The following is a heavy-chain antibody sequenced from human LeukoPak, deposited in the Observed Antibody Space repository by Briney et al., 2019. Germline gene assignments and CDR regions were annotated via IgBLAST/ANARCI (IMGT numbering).Heavy chain of an antibody. CDR2: INPNSGGT. CDR3: AREFRYDSSGYWPD. D-gene: IGHD3-22*01. Sequence: GASVKVSCKASGYTFTGYYMHWVRQAPGQGLEWMGRINPNSGGTNYAQKFQGRVTMTRDTSISTAYMELSSVTATDTAVYYCAREFRYDSSGYWPDWGQGTLVTVSS. V-gene: IGHV1-2*06. CDR1: GYTFTGYY. J-gene: IGHJ4*02.